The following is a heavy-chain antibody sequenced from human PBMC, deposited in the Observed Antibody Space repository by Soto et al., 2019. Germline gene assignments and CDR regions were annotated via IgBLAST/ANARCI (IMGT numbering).Heavy chain of an antibody. J-gene: IGHJ4*02. CDR3: ARSGSGSGWL. CDR1: GGSVSSGHFY. V-gene: IGHV4-61*01. D-gene: IGHD6-19*01. CDR2: IYYSGST. Sequence: QVQLQESGPGLVKPSETLSLTCTVFGGSVSSGHFYWSWIRQPPGKGLEWIGYIYYSGSTKYNPSLRSRVTILVDTSKNQFSLKLTSVTAADTAVYYCARSGSGSGWLGGQGTLVTVSS.